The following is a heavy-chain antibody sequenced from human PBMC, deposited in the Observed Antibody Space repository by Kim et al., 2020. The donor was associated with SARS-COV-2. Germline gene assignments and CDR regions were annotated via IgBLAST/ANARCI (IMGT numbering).Heavy chain of an antibody. Sequence: KFRGRVTMTEDTSTDTAYLELSSLRSEDTAVYYCATAPPIAAAGTNWFDPWGQGTLVTVSS. V-gene: IGHV1-24*01. J-gene: IGHJ5*02. CDR3: ATAPPIAAAGTNWFDP. D-gene: IGHD6-13*01.